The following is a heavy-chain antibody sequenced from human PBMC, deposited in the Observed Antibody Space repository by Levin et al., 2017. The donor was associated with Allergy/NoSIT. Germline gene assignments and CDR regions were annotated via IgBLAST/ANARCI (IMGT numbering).Heavy chain of an antibody. V-gene: IGHV4-30-2*01. CDR2: IYHSGST. Sequence: PSETLSLTCAVSGGSISSGGYSWSWIRQPPGKGLEWIGYIYHSGSTYYNPSLKSRVTISVDRSKNQFSLKLSSVTAADTAVYYCARGDSSSSWVLSSWGQGTLVTVSS. CDR1: GGSISSGGYS. CDR3: ARGDSSSSWVLSS. D-gene: IGHD6-6*01. J-gene: IGHJ5*02.